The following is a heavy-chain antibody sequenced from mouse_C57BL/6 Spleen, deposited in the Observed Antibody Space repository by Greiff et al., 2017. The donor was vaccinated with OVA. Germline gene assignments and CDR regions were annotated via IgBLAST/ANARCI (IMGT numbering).Heavy chain of an antibody. V-gene: IGHV1-52*01. CDR1: GYTFTSYW. Sequence: QVQLQQSGAELVRPGSSVKLSCKASGYTFTSYWMHWVKQRPIQGLEWIGNIDPSDSETHYNQKFKDKATLTVDKSPSTAYMQLSSLTSEDSAVYYCARFDYVVYYFDYWGQGTTLTVSS. CDR2: IDPSDSET. J-gene: IGHJ2*01. D-gene: IGHD2-4*01. CDR3: ARFDYVVYYFDY.